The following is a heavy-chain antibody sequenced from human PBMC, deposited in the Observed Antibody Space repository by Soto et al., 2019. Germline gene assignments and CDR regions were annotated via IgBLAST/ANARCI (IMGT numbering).Heavy chain of an antibody. CDR2: ISGGSSVT. CDR3: AKVLSKNYYYPFDF. V-gene: IGHV3-23*01. D-gene: IGHD3-10*01. J-gene: IGHJ4*02. CDR1: GFTFSDYA. Sequence: GGSLRLSCTASGFTFSDYAMAWVRQAPGKGLEWVSTISGGSSVTYYGDSVKGRFTISRDNAKKTPFLQLNRLSAEDTATYYCAKVLSKNYYYPFDFWGQGT.